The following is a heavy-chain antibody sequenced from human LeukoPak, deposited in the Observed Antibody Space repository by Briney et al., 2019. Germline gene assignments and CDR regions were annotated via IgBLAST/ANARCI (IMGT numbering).Heavy chain of an antibody. J-gene: IGHJ5*02. CDR3: ARGGGGDWRNWVDWFDP. Sequence: SETLSLTCTVSGGSISSYYWSWIRQPPGKGLEWIGYIYYSGSTNYNPSLKSRVTISVDTSKNQFSLKLSSVTAADTAVYYCARGGGGDWRNWVDWFDPWGQGTLVTVSS. D-gene: IGHD2-21*02. CDR2: IYYSGST. V-gene: IGHV4-59*01. CDR1: GGSISSYY.